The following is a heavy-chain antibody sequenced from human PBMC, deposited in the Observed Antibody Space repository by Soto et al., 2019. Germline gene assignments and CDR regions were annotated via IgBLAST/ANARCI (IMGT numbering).Heavy chain of an antibody. V-gene: IGHV1-2*02. D-gene: IGHD3-10*01. CDR3: ARGHYYGSGSYYNVVLDP. CDR1: GYTFTGYY. Sequence: GASVKVSCKASGYTFTGYYMHWVRQAPGQGLEWMGWINPNSGGTNYAQKFQGRVTMTRDTSISTAYMELSRLRSDDTAVYYCARGHYYGSGSYYNVVLDPWRQGTLVTVSS. J-gene: IGHJ5*02. CDR2: INPNSGGT.